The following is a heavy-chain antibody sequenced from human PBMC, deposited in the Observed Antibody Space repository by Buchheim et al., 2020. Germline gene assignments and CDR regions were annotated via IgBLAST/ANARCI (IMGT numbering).Heavy chain of an antibody. J-gene: IGHJ4*02. CDR3: AKDPYPGIAVAGTTADY. CDR2: ISGSGGST. D-gene: IGHD6-19*01. V-gene: IGHV3-23*01. Sequence: EVQLLESGGGLVQPGGSLRLSCAASGFTFSSYAMSWVRQAPGKGLEWVSAISGSGGSTYYADSVKGRFTISRDNSKKKLYLQMNSLRAEDTAVYYCAKDPYPGIAVAGTTADYWGQGTL. CDR1: GFTFSSYA.